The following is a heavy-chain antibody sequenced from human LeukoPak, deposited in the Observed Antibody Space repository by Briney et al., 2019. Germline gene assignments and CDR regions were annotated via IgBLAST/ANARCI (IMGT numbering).Heavy chain of an antibody. CDR3: ARDRLSSSQNNYFDY. CDR1: GFTFTTYG. V-gene: IGHV3-33*01. J-gene: IGHJ4*02. Sequence: GGSLRLSCAASGFTFTTYGMHWVRQAPGKGLEWVALIWYDGSGEYYAESVKGRLTISRDNSKNTVYLQMNSLRAEDTAVYYCARDRLSSSQNNYFDYWDQGTLVTVSS. D-gene: IGHD6-13*01. CDR2: IWYDGSGE.